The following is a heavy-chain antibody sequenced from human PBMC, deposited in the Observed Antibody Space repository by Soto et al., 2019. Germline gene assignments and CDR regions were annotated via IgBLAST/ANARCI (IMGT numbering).Heavy chain of an antibody. J-gene: IGHJ4*02. CDR3: AKYRRTAAEGYTLDY. CDR2: IFYTGST. D-gene: IGHD6-13*01. Sequence: LSLTCTVSGDSMNNFYWSWIRQPPGKTLEWIGNIFYTGSTTYNPSLESRITMSVDTSKNQFSLRLSSVSVADKAVYFCAKYRRTAAEGYTLDYWGRGPLVTVSS. CDR1: GDSMNNFY. V-gene: IGHV4-59*01.